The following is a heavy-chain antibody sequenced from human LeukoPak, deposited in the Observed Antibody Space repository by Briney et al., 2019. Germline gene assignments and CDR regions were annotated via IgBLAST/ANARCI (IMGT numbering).Heavy chain of an antibody. V-gene: IGHV3-30*18. CDR3: AKEKVERHTDSWPFDY. J-gene: IGHJ4*02. Sequence: GGSLRLSCSASGVTFSLYGVSWVRQAPGKGLDWVAVISYEGSQKYYADSVQGRFPISRDNSKNTVYLQMNSLRPEDTAVYYCAKEKVERHTDSWPFDYWGQGTLVTVSS. CDR2: ISYEGSQK. D-gene: IGHD3-22*01. CDR1: GVTFSLYG.